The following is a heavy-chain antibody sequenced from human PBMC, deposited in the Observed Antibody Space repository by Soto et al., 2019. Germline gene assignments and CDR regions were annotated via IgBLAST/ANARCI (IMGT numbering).Heavy chain of an antibody. CDR2: TYYRSNWRH. Sequence: SQTLWLISAFSRGTLSANTPAWNCIGCSPSRGIEWLGRTYYRSNWRHDYAVSVKSRITVNPDTSKNQFSLQLTSVTPADTAVYYCARGVAGTGFDLWGQGTMVTVSS. J-gene: IGHJ4*02. CDR3: ARGVAGTGFDL. V-gene: IGHV6-1*01. CDR1: RGTLSANTPA. D-gene: IGHD6-19*01.